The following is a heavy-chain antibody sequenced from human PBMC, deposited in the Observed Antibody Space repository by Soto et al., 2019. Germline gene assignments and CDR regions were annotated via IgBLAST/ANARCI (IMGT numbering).Heavy chain of an antibody. CDR2: MYNTGST. CDR3: ARDLWGYCGTDCYPLDV. CDR1: GGTISRYY. D-gene: IGHD2-21*02. J-gene: IGHJ6*02. V-gene: IGHV4-59*01. Sequence: QVQLQESGPGLVKPSETLSLTCTVSGGTISRYYWSWIRQPPGKGLEWIGYMYNTGSTVYNPSFKRRAPISVDTSKTQFSLKLNSVTAADTAVYYCARDLWGYCGTDCYPLDVWGQGTTVTVSS.